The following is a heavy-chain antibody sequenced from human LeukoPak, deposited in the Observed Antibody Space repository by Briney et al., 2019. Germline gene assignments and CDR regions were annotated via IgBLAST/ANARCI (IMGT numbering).Heavy chain of an antibody. D-gene: IGHD2-2*01. V-gene: IGHV4-38-2*01. CDR3: ASPHCSSTSCLDAFDI. Sequence: SETLSLTCAVSGYSISSGYYWGWIRQPPGKGLEWIGGIYHSGSTYYNPSLKSRVTISVDTSKNQFSLKLSSVTAADTAVYYCASPHCSSTSCLDAFDIWGQGTMVTVSS. J-gene: IGHJ3*02. CDR1: GYSISSGYY. CDR2: IYHSGST.